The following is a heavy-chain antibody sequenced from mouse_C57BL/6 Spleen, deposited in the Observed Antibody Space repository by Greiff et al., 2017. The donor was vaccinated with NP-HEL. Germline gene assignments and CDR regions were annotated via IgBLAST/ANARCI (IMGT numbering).Heavy chain of an antibody. J-gene: IGHJ4*01. Sequence: VQLQQSGAELVKPGASVKMSCKASGYTFTSYWITWVKQRPGQGLEWIGDIYPGSGSTNYNEKFKSKATLTVDTSSSTAYMQLSSLTSEDSAVYYCVAITAVSYSYALDDWGQGTSVTVSS. V-gene: IGHV1-55*01. D-gene: IGHD1-1*01. CDR2: IYPGSGST. CDR3: VAITAVSYSYALDD. CDR1: GYTFTSYW.